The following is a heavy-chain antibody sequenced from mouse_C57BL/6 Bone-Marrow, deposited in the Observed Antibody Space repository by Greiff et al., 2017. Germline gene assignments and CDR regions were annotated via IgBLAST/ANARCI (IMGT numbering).Heavy chain of an antibody. CDR3: VSSMITRRDWFAY. Sequence: EVKLVESGGGLVQPKGSLKLSCAASGFSFNTYAMNWVRQAPGKGLEWVARIRSKSNNYATYYADSVKDRFTISRDDSESMLYLQMNNLKTEDTAMYYCVSSMITRRDWFAYWAKGLWSLSLQ. V-gene: IGHV10-1*01. CDR1: GFSFNTYA. J-gene: IGHJ3*01. D-gene: IGHD2-4*01. CDR2: IRSKSNNYAT.